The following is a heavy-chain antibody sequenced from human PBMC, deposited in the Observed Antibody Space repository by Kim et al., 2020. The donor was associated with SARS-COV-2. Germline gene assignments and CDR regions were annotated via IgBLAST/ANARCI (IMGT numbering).Heavy chain of an antibody. D-gene: IGHD4-17*01. V-gene: IGHV4-39*07. CDR2: IYYSGST. J-gene: IGHJ4*02. Sequence: SETLSLTCTVSGGSISSSSYYWGWIRQPPGKGLEWIGSIYYSGSTYYNPSLKSRVTISVDTSKNQFSLKLSSVTAADTAVYYCARVNRYGDYFAYYFDYWGQGTLVTVSS. CDR1: GGSISSSSYY. CDR3: ARVNRYGDYFAYYFDY.